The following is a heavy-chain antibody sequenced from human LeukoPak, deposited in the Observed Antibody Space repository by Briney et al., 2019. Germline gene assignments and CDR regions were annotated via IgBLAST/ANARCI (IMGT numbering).Heavy chain of an antibody. Sequence: GGSLTLSCAASGFTLSIYGMHGARRATDKGLVCVALISSYGSNEYYADSVKGRFTISRGNSKNTLYLQMNSLRVEDTAVYYCAKDMGDISMLSGDWGQGTLVTVSS. CDR1: GFTLSIYG. CDR3: AKDMGDISMLSGD. J-gene: IGHJ4*02. D-gene: IGHD5-18*01. CDR2: ISSYGSNE. V-gene: IGHV3-30*18.